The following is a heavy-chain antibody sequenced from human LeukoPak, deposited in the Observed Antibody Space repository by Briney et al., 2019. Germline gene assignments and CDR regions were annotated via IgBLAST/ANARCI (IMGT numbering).Heavy chain of an antibody. J-gene: IGHJ6*02. CDR1: GFSFSGSA. CDR3: TRHSDKYCSGAGCYVNNFYGLDV. D-gene: IGHD2-15*01. CDR2: IRSRANSYVT. Sequence: GGSLRLSCAASGFSFSGSATHWVRQASGKGLEWVGRIRSRANSYVTVYAASMEGRFTISRDDSQNTAYLEMNSLTTEDTAVYYCTRHSDKYCSGAGCYVNNFYGLDVWGQGTTVIVSS. V-gene: IGHV3-73*01.